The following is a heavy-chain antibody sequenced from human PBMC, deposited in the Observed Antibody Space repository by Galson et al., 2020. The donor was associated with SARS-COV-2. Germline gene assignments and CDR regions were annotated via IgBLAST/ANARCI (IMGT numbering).Heavy chain of an antibody. Sequence: HGESLKISCTGSGYSFTSYWIGWVRQMPGKGLEWLAIISPGDSDTNYSASFKGQVTSSADKSISTAYLQWSNLKASDTAMYYCAGRTTGTYGMDVWGQGTTVTVSS. CDR3: AGRTTGTYGMDV. CDR2: ISPGDSDT. D-gene: IGHD1-1*01. CDR1: GYSFTSYW. V-gene: IGHV5-51*01. J-gene: IGHJ6*02.